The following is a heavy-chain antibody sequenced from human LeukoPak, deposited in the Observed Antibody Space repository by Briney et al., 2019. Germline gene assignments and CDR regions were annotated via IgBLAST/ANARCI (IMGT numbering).Heavy chain of an antibody. CDR1: GGSISSSNYY. D-gene: IGHD3-10*01. CDR2: IYYSGTT. CDR3: ARQISDYYYYYMDV. V-gene: IGHV4-39*01. Sequence: SETLSLTCTGSGGSISSSNYYWGWIRQPPGKGLEWIGTIYYSGTTYYNPSIESRVTISEDTSTNQFSLTLRSVTAADTAVYYCARQISDYYYYYMDVWGKGTTVTVSS. J-gene: IGHJ6*03.